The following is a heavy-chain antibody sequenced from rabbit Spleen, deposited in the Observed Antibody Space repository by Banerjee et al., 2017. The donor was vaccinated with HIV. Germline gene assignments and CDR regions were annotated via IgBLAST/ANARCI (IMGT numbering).Heavy chain of an antibody. D-gene: IGHD4-1*01. Sequence: QSLEESGGDLVKPGASLTLTCTASGFTLSSYWMCWVRQAPGKGLEWIGCIYAGSSGSTVYARWAKGRFTISKTSSTTVTLQMTSLIAADTATYFCARDLDGVIGWNFGWWGQGTLVTVS. CDR1: GFTLSSYW. J-gene: IGHJ4*01. CDR2: IYAGSSGST. CDR3: ARDLDGVIGWNFGW. V-gene: IGHV1S40*01.